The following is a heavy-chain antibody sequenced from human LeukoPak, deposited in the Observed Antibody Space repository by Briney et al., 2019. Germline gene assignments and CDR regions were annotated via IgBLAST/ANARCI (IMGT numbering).Heavy chain of an antibody. D-gene: IGHD1-26*01. J-gene: IGHJ6*03. Sequence: SETLSLTCTVSGGSISSYDWSWIRQPAGKGLEWIGRIYTSGSTNYNPSLKSRVTISVDTSKNQFSLKLSSVTAADTAVYYCARQVGAPHYYYYYYMDVWGKGTTVTISS. V-gene: IGHV4-4*07. CDR1: GGSISSYD. CDR2: IYTSGST. CDR3: ARQVGAPHYYYYYYMDV.